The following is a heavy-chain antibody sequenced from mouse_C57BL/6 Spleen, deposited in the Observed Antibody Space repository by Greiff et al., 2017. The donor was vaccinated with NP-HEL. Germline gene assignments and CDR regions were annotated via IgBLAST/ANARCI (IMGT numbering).Heavy chain of an antibody. CDR2: IYPGSGNT. Sequence: QLQQSGAELVRPGASVKLSCKASGYTFTDYYINWVKQRPGQGLEWIARIYPGSGNTYYNEKFKGKATLTAEKSSSTAYMQLSSLTSEDSAVYFCARESPYYYFDYWGQGTTLTVSS. CDR1: GYTFTDYY. V-gene: IGHV1-76*01. J-gene: IGHJ2*01. CDR3: ARESPYYYFDY. D-gene: IGHD1-1*01.